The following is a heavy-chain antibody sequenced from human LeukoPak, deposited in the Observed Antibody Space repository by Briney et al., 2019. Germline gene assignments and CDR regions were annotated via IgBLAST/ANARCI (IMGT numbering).Heavy chain of an antibody. Sequence: GRALRLSCAASGFTFSSYAMHWVRQAPGKGLEWGAVISYDGSNKYYADSVKGRFTISRDNSKNPLYQQMISLRDENTAVYYCARTRSGYSYGLTDAFDIWGQGTMVTVSS. CDR3: ARTRSGYSYGLTDAFDI. D-gene: IGHD5-18*01. V-gene: IGHV3-30-3*01. CDR2: ISYDGSNK. CDR1: GFTFSSYA. J-gene: IGHJ3*02.